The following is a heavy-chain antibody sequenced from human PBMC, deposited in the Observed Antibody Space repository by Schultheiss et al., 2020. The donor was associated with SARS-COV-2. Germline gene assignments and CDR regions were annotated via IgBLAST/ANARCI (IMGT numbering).Heavy chain of an antibody. CDR1: GFTFGDYY. V-gene: IGHV3-11*06. CDR2: ISPTTSHT. CDR3: ARELNYYGSGSGYYYYYGMDV. D-gene: IGHD3-10*01. J-gene: IGHJ6*02. Sequence: GGSLRLSCAASGFTFGDYYMTWIRQVPGKGLEWVAYISPTTSHTDYADSVRGRFTISRDNAKNSLYLHMNSLRAEDAALYYCARELNYYGSGSGYYYYYGMDVWGQGTTVTVSS.